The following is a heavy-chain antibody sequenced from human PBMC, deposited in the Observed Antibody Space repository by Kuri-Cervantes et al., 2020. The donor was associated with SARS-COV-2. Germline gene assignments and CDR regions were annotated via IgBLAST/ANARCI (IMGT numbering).Heavy chain of an antibody. V-gene: IGHV3-30-3*01. CDR2: ISYDGSNK. CDR3: ARESWAWLQLFDAFDI. CDR1: GFTFSSYA. Sequence: GESLKISCAASGFTFSSYAMHWARQAPGKGLEWVAVISYDGSNKYYADSVKGRFTISRDNAKNSLYLQMNSLRAEDTTVYYCARESWAWLQLFDAFDIWGQGTMVTVSS. J-gene: IGHJ3*02. D-gene: IGHD5-24*01.